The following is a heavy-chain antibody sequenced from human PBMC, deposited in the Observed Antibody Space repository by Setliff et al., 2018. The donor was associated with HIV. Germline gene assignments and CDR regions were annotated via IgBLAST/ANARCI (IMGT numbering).Heavy chain of an antibody. CDR3: ARDRLPAEVAVSGDWFDP. J-gene: IGHJ5*02. Sequence: GASVKVSCKASGYTFTSYGISWVRQAPGQGLEWMGWISAYNGNTNYAQNLQGRVTMTTDASTSTAYMEVRSLRSDDTAVYYCARDRLPAEVAVSGDWFDPWGQGTLVTVSS. CDR2: ISAYNGNT. V-gene: IGHV1-18*01. CDR1: GYTFTSYG. D-gene: IGHD5-12*01.